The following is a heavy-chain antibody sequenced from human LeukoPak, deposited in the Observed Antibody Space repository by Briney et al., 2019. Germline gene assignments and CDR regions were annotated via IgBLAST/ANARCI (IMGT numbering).Heavy chain of an antibody. CDR2: IFGSGGST. Sequence: PGGSLRLSSAASGFTFSSYAMYWVRQAPGQGLEWGSGIFGSGGSTHYADSVKGWFTISRDNSKNTVYLQMNSLRAEDTAVYYCAKTTTGYSSGRFPGWPVDYWGQGTLVTVSS. D-gene: IGHD6-19*01. CDR3: AKTTTGYSSGRFPGWPVDY. CDR1: GFTFSSYA. V-gene: IGHV3-23*01. J-gene: IGHJ4*02.